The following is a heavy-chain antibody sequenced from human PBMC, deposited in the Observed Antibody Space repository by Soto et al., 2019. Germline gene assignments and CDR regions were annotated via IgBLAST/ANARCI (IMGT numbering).Heavy chain of an antibody. Sequence: GGSLRLSCAASGFTFSSYGMHWVRQAPGKGLEWVAVISYDGSNKYYADSVKGRFTISRDNSKNTLYLQMNSLRAEDTAVYYCAKAGHGNTTMIVVAADYWGQGTLVTVSS. V-gene: IGHV3-30*18. J-gene: IGHJ4*02. CDR1: GFTFSSYG. D-gene: IGHD3-22*01. CDR3: AKAGHGNTTMIVVAADY. CDR2: ISYDGSNK.